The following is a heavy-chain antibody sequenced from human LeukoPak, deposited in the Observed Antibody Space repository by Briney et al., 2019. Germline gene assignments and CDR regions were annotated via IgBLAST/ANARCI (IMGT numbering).Heavy chain of an antibody. D-gene: IGHD3-10*01. Sequence: SSETLSLTCTVSGGSMNSYYWSWIRQSPAKGLEWIAYIYYSGSTNYNPSLKSRVTISVDTSKNQFSLKLSSVTAADTAVYYCAREVDGSGSYDYWGQGTLVTVSS. J-gene: IGHJ4*02. CDR3: AREVDGSGSYDY. V-gene: IGHV4-59*12. CDR1: GGSMNSYY. CDR2: IYYSGST.